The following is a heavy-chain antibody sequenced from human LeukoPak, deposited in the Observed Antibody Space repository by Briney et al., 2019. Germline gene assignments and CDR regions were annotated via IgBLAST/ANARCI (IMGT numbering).Heavy chain of an antibody. CDR1: GFTFSSYS. Sequence: GGSLRLSCAASGFTFSSYSMNWVRQAPGKGLEWVSSISSSSSYIYYADSVKGRFTISRDNAKNSLYLQMNSLRAEDTAVYYCARVVTTMVYNYGMDVWGQGTTVTVSS. V-gene: IGHV3-21*01. D-gene: IGHD4-23*01. CDR3: ARVVTTMVYNYGMDV. CDR2: ISSSSSYI. J-gene: IGHJ6*02.